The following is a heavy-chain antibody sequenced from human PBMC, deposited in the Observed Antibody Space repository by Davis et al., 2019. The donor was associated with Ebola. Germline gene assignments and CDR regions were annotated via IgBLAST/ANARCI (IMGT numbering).Heavy chain of an antibody. CDR2: INGDGGSP. CDR3: ARDRYDFWSGKDALDV. CDR1: GITFSRHA. V-gene: IGHV3-74*01. D-gene: IGHD3-3*01. Sequence: GESLKISCAGSGITFSRHAMHWVRQAPGKGLVWVSRINGDGGSPSYADSVKGRFTISRDNAKNTLFLQMNSLRTEDTAVYYCARDRYDFWSGKDALDVWGQGTMVTVSS. J-gene: IGHJ3*01.